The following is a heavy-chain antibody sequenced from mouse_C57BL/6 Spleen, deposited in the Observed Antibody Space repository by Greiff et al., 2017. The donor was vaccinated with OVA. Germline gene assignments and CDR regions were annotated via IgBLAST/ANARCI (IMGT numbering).Heavy chain of an antibody. J-gene: IGHJ3*01. Sequence: EVKLVESGGGLVKPGGSLKLSCAASGFTFSSYTMSWVRQTPEKRLEWVATISGGGGNNYYPDSVKGRFTITRENAKNTLYLQMSSLRSDDTSLYYCATPYDYEGTWFAYWGQGTLVTVSA. D-gene: IGHD2-4*01. V-gene: IGHV5-9*01. CDR2: ISGGGGNN. CDR3: ATPYDYEGTWFAY. CDR1: GFTFSSYT.